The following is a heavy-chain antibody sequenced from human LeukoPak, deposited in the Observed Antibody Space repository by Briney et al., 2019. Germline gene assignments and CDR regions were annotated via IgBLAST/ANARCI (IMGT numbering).Heavy chain of an antibody. CDR1: GFSISSYY. CDR3: ARSPPGNFDY. V-gene: IGHV4-59*01. D-gene: IGHD3-10*01. J-gene: IGHJ4*02. Sequence: PSETLSLTCTVSGFSISSYYWSWIRQPPGKGLEWIGYIYYSGSTNYNPSLKSRVTISVDTSKNQFSLKLSSVTAADTAVYYCARSPPGNFDYWGQGTLVTVSS. CDR2: IYYSGST.